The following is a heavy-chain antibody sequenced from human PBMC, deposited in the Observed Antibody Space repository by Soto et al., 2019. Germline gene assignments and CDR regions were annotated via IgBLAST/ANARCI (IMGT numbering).Heavy chain of an antibody. CDR3: AKDRGSWDYYYGMDA. D-gene: IGHD3-10*01. V-gene: IGHV3-30*18. CDR1: GFSFSAFG. Sequence: QLQLLQSGGGVAEPGRSRRLSCVASGFSFSAFGRRWVRQLPGKGLGWVAAISADGRKTFYADSVKGRFTISRDSPHNALFLDLSSLRGDDTAVYFCAKDRGSWDYYYGMDAWGQGTTVTVSS. J-gene: IGHJ6*02. CDR2: ISADGRKT.